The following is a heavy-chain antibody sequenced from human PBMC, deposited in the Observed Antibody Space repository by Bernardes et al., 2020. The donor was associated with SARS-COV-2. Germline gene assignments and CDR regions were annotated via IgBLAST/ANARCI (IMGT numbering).Heavy chain of an antibody. CDR3: ARGPRSLWFGELSRFY. CDR2: INPSGGST. D-gene: IGHD3-10*01. V-gene: IGHV1-46*03. Sequence: ASVKVSCKASGYTFTSYYMHWVRQAPGQGLEWMGIINPSGGSTSYAQKFQGRVTMTRDTSTSTVYMELSSLRSEDTAVYYCARGPRSLWFGELSRFYWGQGTLVTVSS. J-gene: IGHJ4*02. CDR1: GYTFTSYY.